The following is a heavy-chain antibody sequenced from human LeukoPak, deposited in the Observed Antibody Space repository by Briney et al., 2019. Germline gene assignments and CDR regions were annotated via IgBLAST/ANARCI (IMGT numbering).Heavy chain of an antibody. CDR3: TTRYCSSTNCYSAY. J-gene: IGHJ4*02. CDR1: GFTFSNAW. D-gene: IGHD2-2*01. Sequence: GGSLRLSCAASGFTFSNAWMSWVRQAPGKGLEWVGRIKSKTDGGTTDYAAPVKGRFTISRDDSKNTLYLQMNSLKTEDTAVYYCTTRYCSSTNCYSAYWGQGTLVTVSS. CDR2: IKSKTDGGTT. V-gene: IGHV3-15*01.